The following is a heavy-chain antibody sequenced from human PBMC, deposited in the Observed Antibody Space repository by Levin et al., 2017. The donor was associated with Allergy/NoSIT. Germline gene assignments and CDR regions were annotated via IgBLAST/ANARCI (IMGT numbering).Heavy chain of an antibody. CDR3: AKKQGGTSGFSFDV. CDR2: ITGGGFNT. CDR1: GFTFSDYA. V-gene: IGHV3-23*01. J-gene: IGHJ3*01. Sequence: LSLTCAASGFTFSDYAMTWVRQAPGKGLEWVSVITGGGFNTYYGDSVKGRFTVSRDNSKNTLYLELNSLRAEDTAVYYCAKKQGGTSGFSFDVWGQGTIVTVSS. D-gene: IGHD1-1*01.